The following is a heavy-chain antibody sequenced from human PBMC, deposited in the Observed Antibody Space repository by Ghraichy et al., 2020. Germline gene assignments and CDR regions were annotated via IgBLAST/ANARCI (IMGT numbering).Heavy chain of an antibody. D-gene: IGHD2-15*01. Sequence: GGSLRLSCAASGFTFKNYWMHWVRQAPGKGLVWVSRIKSDGSSTIYADSVKGRFTISRDNAKNTLYLQMNSLRAEDTGVYYCAREYCSGGRCFFGTGGSHFDFCGQGTLVTVSS. CDR2: IKSDGSST. CDR3: AREYCSGGRCFFGTGGSHFDF. CDR1: GFTFKNYW. V-gene: IGHV3-74*01. J-gene: IGHJ4*02.